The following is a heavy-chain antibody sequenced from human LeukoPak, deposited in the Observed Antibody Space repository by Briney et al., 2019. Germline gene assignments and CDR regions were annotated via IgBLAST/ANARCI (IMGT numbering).Heavy chain of an antibody. V-gene: IGHV4-59*08. D-gene: IGHD3-10*01. CDR2: IYYSGST. Sequence: PSETLSLTCTASGGSISSYYWSWIRQPPGKGLEWIGYIYYSGSTNYNPSLKSRVTISVDTSKNQFSLKLSSVTAADTAVYYCARELLSYGMDVWGQGTTVTVSS. J-gene: IGHJ6*02. CDR3: ARELLSYGMDV. CDR1: GGSISSYY.